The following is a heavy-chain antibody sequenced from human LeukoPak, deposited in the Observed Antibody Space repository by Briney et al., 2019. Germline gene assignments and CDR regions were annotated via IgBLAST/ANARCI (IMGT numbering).Heavy chain of an antibody. CDR1: GGTFSSYA. Sequence: ASVKVSCKACGGTFSSYAISWVRQAPGQGLEWMGGIIPIFGTANYAQKFQGRVTITTDESTSTAYMELSSLRSEDTAVYYCARGRSTSWHYYYYYMDVWGKGTTVTVSS. CDR2: IIPIFGTA. J-gene: IGHJ6*03. D-gene: IGHD2-2*01. V-gene: IGHV1-69*05. CDR3: ARGRSTSWHYYYYYMDV.